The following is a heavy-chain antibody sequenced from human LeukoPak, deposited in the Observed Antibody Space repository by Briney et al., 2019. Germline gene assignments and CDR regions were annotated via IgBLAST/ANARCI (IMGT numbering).Heavy chain of an antibody. J-gene: IGHJ4*02. CDR3: AKDPRQWPEYYFDP. Sequence: GGSLRLSCVASGFTFSNYGVHWVRQAPGKGLEWGAVISYDGSNRQYSDSVRGRFTISRDNLKSILYLQMNSLREEDTAIYYCAKDPRQWPEYYFDPWGQGTLVTVSS. CDR1: GFTFSNYG. CDR2: ISYDGSNR. V-gene: IGHV3-30*18. D-gene: IGHD6-19*01.